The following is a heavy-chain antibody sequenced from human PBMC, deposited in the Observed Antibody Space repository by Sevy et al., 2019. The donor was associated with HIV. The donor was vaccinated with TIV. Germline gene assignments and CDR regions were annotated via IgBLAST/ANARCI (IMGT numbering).Heavy chain of an antibody. J-gene: IGHJ4*01. CDR2: ISANNGNT. D-gene: IGHD3-3*01. Sequence: ASVKVSCKASGYTFTSYGISWVRQAPGQGLEWIGWISANNGNTNYAQKLQGRVTMTTDTSASTAYMELTSLRSDDTAVYYCARDGGDFRSGYFFPFDYWGHGTLVTVSS. V-gene: IGHV1-18*04. CDR3: ARDGGDFRSGYFFPFDY. CDR1: GYTFTSYG.